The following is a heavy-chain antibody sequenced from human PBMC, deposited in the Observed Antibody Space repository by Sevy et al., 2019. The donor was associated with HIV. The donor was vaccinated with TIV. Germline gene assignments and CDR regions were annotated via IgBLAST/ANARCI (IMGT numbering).Heavy chain of an antibody. J-gene: IGHJ6*02. CDR1: GLPVSSTY. V-gene: IGHV3-53*01. Sequence: GGSLRLSCAVSGLPVSSTYMSWVRQAPGKGLEWVSVVYSGGNTYYEEYVQGRFQISRDTSQNTVYLHMNSLKAEDTAVYYCARDNGGRYGMDVWGQGTTVTVSS. CDR2: VYSGGNT. D-gene: IGHD2-8*01. CDR3: ARDNGGRYGMDV.